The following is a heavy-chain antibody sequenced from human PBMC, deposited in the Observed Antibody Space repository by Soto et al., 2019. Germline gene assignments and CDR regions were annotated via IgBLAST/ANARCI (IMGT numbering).Heavy chain of an antibody. CDR2: ISNSGSAT. Sequence: QVQLVESGGGLVKPGGSLRLSCAASGFTFSDFYMSWIRQAPGKGLEWVSYISNSGSATYAESVEGRFTISRDNPKNSLYLQMNSLRAEDAAMYYCVRGGYSGYVIYWGQGTLVTVPS. CDR1: GFTFSDFY. V-gene: IGHV3-11*01. CDR3: VRGGYSGYVIY. D-gene: IGHD5-12*01. J-gene: IGHJ4*02.